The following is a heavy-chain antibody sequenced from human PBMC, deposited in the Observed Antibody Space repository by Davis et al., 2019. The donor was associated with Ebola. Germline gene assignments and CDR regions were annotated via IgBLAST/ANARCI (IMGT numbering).Heavy chain of an antibody. V-gene: IGHV4-59*08. CDR3: ARRDRARGMDV. CDR1: GGSISSYY. CDR2: IYYSGST. J-gene: IGHJ6*02. Sequence: SETLSLTCTVSGGSISSYYWSWIRQPPGKGLEWIGYIYYSGSTNYNPSLKSRVTISVDTSKNQFSLKLSSVTAADTAVYYCARRDRARGMDVWGQGTTVTVSS.